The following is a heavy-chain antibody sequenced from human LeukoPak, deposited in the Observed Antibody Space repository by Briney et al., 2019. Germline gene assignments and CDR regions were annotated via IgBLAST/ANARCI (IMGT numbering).Heavy chain of an antibody. CDR1: GYTFTGYY. D-gene: IGHD1-26*01. CDR3: ARAGGPNDGFDI. CDR2: INPNSGGT. J-gene: IGHJ3*02. Sequence: ASVKVSRKASGYTFTGYYMHWVRQAPGQGLEWMGWINPNSGGTNYAQKFQGRVTMTRDTSISTAYMELSRLRSDDTAVYYCARAGGPNDGFDIWGQGTMVTVSS. V-gene: IGHV1-2*02.